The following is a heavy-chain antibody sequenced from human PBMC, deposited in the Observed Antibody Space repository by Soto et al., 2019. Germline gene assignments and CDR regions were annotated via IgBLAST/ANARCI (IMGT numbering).Heavy chain of an antibody. CDR1: GGSISSYY. CDR3: ARQGSYYDILTGLGV. Sequence: QVQLQESGPGLVKPSETLSLTCTVSGGSISSYYWSWIRQPPGKGLEWIGYIYYSGSTNYNPSLKSRVTISVDPSENQFSLKLSSVTAADTAVYYCARQGSYYDILTGLGVWGQGTLVTVSS. J-gene: IGHJ4*02. V-gene: IGHV4-59*08. CDR2: IYYSGST. D-gene: IGHD3-9*01.